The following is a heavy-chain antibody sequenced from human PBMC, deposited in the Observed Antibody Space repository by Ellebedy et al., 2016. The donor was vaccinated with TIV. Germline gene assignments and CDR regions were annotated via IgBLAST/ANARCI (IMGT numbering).Heavy chain of an antibody. CDR1: GFIFSDFY. J-gene: IGHJ5*02. Sequence: LSLTCAASGFIFSDFYMSWIRQAPGKGLECISYISTGGHPIYYADSVKGRFTISRDNAKNSLYLQMNSLRAEDTAVYYCARDTRFIDHQHNWFDPWGQGTLVTVSS. D-gene: IGHD2-2*01. CDR3: ARDTRFIDHQHNWFDP. CDR2: ISTGGHPI. V-gene: IGHV3-11*01.